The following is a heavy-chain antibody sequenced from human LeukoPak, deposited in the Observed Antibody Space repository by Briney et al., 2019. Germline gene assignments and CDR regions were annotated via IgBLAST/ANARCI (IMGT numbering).Heavy chain of an antibody. CDR2: ISSSSSYI. J-gene: IGHJ6*02. CDR3: AREGGSQTQAVAAHYYYGMDV. D-gene: IGHD2-15*01. Sequence: GGSLRLSCAASGFTFSSYSMNWVRQAPGKGLEWVSSISSSSSYIYYADSVKGRFTISRDNAKNSLYLQMNSLRAEDTAVYYCAREGGSQTQAVAAHYYYGMDVWGQGTTVTVSS. CDR1: GFTFSSYS. V-gene: IGHV3-21*01.